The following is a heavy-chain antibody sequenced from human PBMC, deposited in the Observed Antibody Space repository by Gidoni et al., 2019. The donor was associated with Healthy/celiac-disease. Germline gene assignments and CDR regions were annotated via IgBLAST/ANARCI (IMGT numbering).Heavy chain of an antibody. V-gene: IGHV3-74*01. CDR3: ARDRADYGDYAWFDP. J-gene: IGHJ5*02. CDR1: GFTFSSYW. Sequence: EVQLVESGGGLVQPGGSLRLSCAASGFTFSSYWMHWVLHAPAKGLVWVSRINSDVSSTSYADSVKGRFTISRDNAKNTLYLQMHSLRAEDTAVYYCARDRADYGDYAWFDPWGQGTLVTVSS. CDR2: INSDVSST. D-gene: IGHD4-17*01.